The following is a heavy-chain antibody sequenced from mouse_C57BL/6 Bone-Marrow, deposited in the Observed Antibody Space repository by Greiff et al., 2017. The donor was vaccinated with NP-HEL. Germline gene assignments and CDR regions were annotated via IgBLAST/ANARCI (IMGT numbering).Heavy chain of an antibody. J-gene: IGHJ3*01. V-gene: IGHV14-1*01. Sequence: EVQLQQSGAELVRPGASVKLSCTASGFNIKDYYMHWVKQRPEQGLEWIGRIDPEDGDTEYAPKFQGKATMTADTSSNTAYLQLGSLTSEDTAVYYCTGGWAWFAYWGQGTLVTVSA. CDR2: IDPEDGDT. CDR3: TGGWAWFAY. CDR1: GFNIKDYY.